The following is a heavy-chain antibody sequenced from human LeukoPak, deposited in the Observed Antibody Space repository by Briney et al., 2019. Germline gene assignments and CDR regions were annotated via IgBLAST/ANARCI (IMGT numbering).Heavy chain of an antibody. D-gene: IGHD6-13*01. V-gene: IGHV4-4*07. CDR1: GGSISSYY. Sequence: SETLSLTCTVSGGSISSYYRSWIRQPAGKGLEWIGRIYTSGSTNYNPSLKSRVTMSVDKSKNQFSLKLSSVTAADTAVYYCAKGIAAAGLDYWGQGTLVTVSS. CDR2: IYTSGST. CDR3: AKGIAAAGLDY. J-gene: IGHJ4*02.